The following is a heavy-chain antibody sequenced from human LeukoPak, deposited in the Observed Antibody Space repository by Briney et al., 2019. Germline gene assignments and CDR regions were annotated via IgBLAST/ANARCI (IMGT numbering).Heavy chain of an antibody. D-gene: IGHD4-17*01. CDR2: IYDSGST. CDR1: GGSIRSSYYY. V-gene: IGHV4-39*01. J-gene: IGHJ5*02. Sequence: PSETLSLTCTVSGGSIRSSYYYWGWIRQPPGKGLEWIGSIYDSGSTYYNPSLKSRVTISVDTSKNQFSLKLNSVTAADTAVYYCARASDYAQDNWFDPWGQGTLVTVSS. CDR3: ARASDYAQDNWFDP.